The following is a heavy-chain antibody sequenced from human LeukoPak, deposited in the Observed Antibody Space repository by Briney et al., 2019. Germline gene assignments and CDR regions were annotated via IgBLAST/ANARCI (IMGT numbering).Heavy chain of an antibody. J-gene: IGHJ5*02. D-gene: IGHD1-26*01. Sequence: SETLSLTCTVSGGSISSYYWSWIRQPPGKGLEWIGYIYYSGSTNYNPSLKSRVTISVDTSKNQFSLKLSSVTAADTAVYYCARVMSGSYLYAWLDPWGQGTLVTVFS. CDR2: IYYSGST. CDR1: GGSISSYY. CDR3: ARVMSGSYLYAWLDP. V-gene: IGHV4-59*01.